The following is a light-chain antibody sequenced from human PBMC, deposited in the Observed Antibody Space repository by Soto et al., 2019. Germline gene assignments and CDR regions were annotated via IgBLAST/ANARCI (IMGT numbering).Light chain of an antibody. V-gene: IGLV2-23*01. Sequence: QSALTQPASVSGSAGQSITISCTGTTSFVGTYNFVSWYQQHPGTAPQVLIYDGAKRPSGVSNRFSGSTSGSTASLTISGLQTEDEADYSCCSYVGASIYVFGTGTQLTVL. CDR3: CSYVGASIYV. CDR1: TSFVGTYNF. CDR2: DGA. J-gene: IGLJ1*01.